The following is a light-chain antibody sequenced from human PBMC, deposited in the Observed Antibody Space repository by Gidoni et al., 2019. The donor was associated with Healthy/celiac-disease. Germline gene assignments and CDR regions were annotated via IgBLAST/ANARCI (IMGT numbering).Light chain of an antibody. V-gene: IGKV2-28*01. J-gene: IGKJ1*01. CDR2: LGS. CDR3: MQALQTWT. CDR1: QSLLHSNGYNY. Sequence: DSVRTQSPLSLPVTPGEPASISCRSSQSLLHSNGYNYLDWYLQKQGQSPQLLIYLGSNRASGVPDRFSGSGSGTDFTLKISRVEAEDVGVYYCMQALQTWTFGQGTKVEIK.